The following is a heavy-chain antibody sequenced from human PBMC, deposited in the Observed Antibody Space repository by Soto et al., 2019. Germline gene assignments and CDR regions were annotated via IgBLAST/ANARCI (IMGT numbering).Heavy chain of an antibody. V-gene: IGHV3-48*01. CDR3: ARDGRQAAASTVHAFDI. CDR1: GFTFSSYS. CDR2: ISSSSSTI. J-gene: IGHJ3*02. D-gene: IGHD6-13*01. Sequence: EVQLVESGGGLVQPGGSLRLSCAASGFTFSSYSMNWVRQAPGKGLEWVSYISSSSSTIYYADSVKGRFTISRDNAKNSLYLQMNSLRAEDTAVYYCARDGRQAAASTVHAFDIWGQGTMVTVSS.